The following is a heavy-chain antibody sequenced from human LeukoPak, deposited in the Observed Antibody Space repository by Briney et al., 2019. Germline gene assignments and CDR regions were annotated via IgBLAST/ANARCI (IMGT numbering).Heavy chain of an antibody. CDR1: GFTFSSYG. CDR3: ATLGESLDY. D-gene: IGHD3-10*01. Sequence: GRSLRLSCAASGFTFSSYGMHWVRQAPGKGLEWVAVISYDGSNKYYADSVKGRFTISRDNSKSTLYLQMNSLRAEDTAVYYCATLGESLDYWGQGTLVTVSS. V-gene: IGHV3-30*03. J-gene: IGHJ4*02. CDR2: ISYDGSNK.